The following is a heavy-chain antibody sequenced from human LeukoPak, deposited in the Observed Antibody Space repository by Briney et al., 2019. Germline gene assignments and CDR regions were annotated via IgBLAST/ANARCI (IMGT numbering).Heavy chain of an antibody. CDR3: ARDAYDYVWGSYRSRGAFDI. CDR1: GYTFTSYG. J-gene: IGHJ3*02. CDR2: ISAYNGNT. D-gene: IGHD3-16*02. Sequence: ASVKLSCKSSGYTFTSYGISWVRQAPGQGLEWMGWISAYNGNTNYAQKLQGRVTMTTDTSTSTAYMELRSLRSDDTAVYYCARDAYDYVWGSYRSRGAFDIWGQGTMVTVSS. V-gene: IGHV1-18*01.